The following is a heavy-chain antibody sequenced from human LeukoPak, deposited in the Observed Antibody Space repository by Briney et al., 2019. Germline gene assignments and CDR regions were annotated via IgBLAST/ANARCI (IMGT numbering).Heavy chain of an antibody. D-gene: IGHD1-26*01. CDR3: APSGGTYGWFDP. J-gene: IGHJ5*02. CDR2: ISSGSSYT. V-gene: IGHV3-11*03. Sequence: KPGGSLRLSCAASGLTFSEYYMSWIRQAPGKGLEWVSCISSGSSYTNYTDSVKGRFTISRDNAKRSLYLQIYRRWPVNTGVYYCAPSGGTYGWFDPWGQGTLVTVSS. CDR1: GLTFSEYY.